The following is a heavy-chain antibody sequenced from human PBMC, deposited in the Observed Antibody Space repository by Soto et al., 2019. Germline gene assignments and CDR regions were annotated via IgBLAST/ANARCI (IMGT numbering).Heavy chain of an antibody. V-gene: IGHV4-38-2*02. CDR2: IYHSGST. CDR3: ARDGGNPSLLGYFDY. Sequence: SETLSLTCAVSGYSISSGYYWGWIRQPPGKGLEWIGSIYHSGSTYYNPSLKSRVTISVDTSKNQFSLKLSSVTAADTAVYYCARDGGNPSLLGYFDYWGQGALVTVSS. J-gene: IGHJ4*02. CDR1: GYSISSGYY. D-gene: IGHD3-16*01.